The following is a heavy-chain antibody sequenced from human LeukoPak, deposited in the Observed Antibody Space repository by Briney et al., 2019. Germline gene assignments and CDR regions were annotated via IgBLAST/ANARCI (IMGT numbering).Heavy chain of an antibody. CDR2: IYYSGST. D-gene: IGHD1-26*01. Sequence: SETLSLTCTVSGGSISSYYWSLIRQPPGKGLEWIGYIYYSGSTNYNPSLKSRVTISVDTSKNQFSLKLSSVTAADTAVYYCARMKVGAHYFDYWGQGTLVTVSS. CDR3: ARMKVGAHYFDY. CDR1: GGSISSYY. V-gene: IGHV4-59*01. J-gene: IGHJ4*02.